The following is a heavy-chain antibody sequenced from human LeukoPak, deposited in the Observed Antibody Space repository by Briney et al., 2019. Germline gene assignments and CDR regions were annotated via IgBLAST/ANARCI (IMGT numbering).Heavy chain of an antibody. CDR2: INPSGGST. J-gene: IGHJ6*03. D-gene: IGHD6-6*01. V-gene: IGHV1-46*01. CDR3: ARTKGVSSSSPYYYYYYMDV. Sequence: GASVKVSCKASGYTFTSYYMHWVRQAPGQGLEWMGIINPSGGSTSYAQKFQGRVTMTRDMSTSTVYMELSSLRSEDTAVYYCARTKGVSSSSPYYYYYYMDVWGKETTVTVSS. CDR1: GYTFTSYY.